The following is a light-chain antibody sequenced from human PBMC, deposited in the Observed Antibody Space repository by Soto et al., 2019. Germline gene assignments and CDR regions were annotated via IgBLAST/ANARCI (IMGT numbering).Light chain of an antibody. CDR2: FAS. J-gene: IGKJ1*01. CDR3: QQRSSWPWT. Sequence: EIVLTQSPATLSLSPGDRATLSCRASHSVGSLLAWHQQKPGQAPRLLIYFASNRATGIPDRFSGSGSGTDFTLTIDSLEPEDFALFYCQQRSSWPWTFGQGTKVEVK. V-gene: IGKV3-11*01. CDR1: HSVGSL.